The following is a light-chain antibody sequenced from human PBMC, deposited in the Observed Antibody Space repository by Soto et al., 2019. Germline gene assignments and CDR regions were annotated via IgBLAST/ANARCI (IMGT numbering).Light chain of an antibody. V-gene: IGKV3-15*01. CDR2: VAS. J-gene: IGKJ4*01. CDR3: QQYNVWPLT. CDR1: QSVSSN. Sequence: EIVMTKSPATLSVSPGERATLSCRASQSVSSNLAWYQQKPGQTPKLLIYVASTRATGIPAMFSGSGSGTEFTLTISSLQSEDFAVYYCQQYNVWPLTFGGGTKVEFK.